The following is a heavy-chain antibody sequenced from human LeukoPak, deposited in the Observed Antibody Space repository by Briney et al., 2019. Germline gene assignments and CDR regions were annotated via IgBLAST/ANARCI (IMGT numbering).Heavy chain of an antibody. V-gene: IGHV3-23*01. D-gene: IGHD3-10*01. CDR1: GFTFSDYS. J-gene: IGHJ4*02. CDR3: AKDWADGSYYFNY. CDR2: ISPAGDST. Sequence: GGSLRLSCTASGFTFSDYSMSWVRQAPGAGLEWVSAISPAGDSTTDADSVKGRFTISRDNSKSTLYLQMNSLRAEDTAVYYCAKDWADGSYYFNYWGQGILVTVSS.